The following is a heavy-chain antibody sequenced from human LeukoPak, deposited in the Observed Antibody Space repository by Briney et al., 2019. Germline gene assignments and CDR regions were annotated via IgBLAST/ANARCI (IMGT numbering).Heavy chain of an antibody. Sequence: GGSLRLSCAASGFTFNAYWMHWVRQDPGKGLVWVSRVSDDGNSRSYADSVKGRFTISRDNAKNTLYLQMNSLRAEDTAEYYCAREVTSVITLDYWGQGTLVTVSS. CDR2: VSDDGNSR. J-gene: IGHJ4*02. V-gene: IGHV3-74*01. CDR1: GFTFNAYW. CDR3: AREVTSVITLDY. D-gene: IGHD4-11*01.